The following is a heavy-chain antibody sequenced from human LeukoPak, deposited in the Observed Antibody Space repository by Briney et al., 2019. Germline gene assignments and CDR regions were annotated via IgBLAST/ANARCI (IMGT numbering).Heavy chain of an antibody. CDR3: ALWSGSYLRFDP. Sequence: GGSLRLSCAASGFTFRNYWMHWVRQPPGRGLVWVSRIHSDGSSTTYADSVKGRFTSSRDNAKSTLYLQMNSLRAEDTAVCYCALWSGSYLRFDPWGQGTLVTVSS. CDR1: GFTFRNYW. V-gene: IGHV3-74*01. CDR2: IHSDGSST. J-gene: IGHJ5*02. D-gene: IGHD3-3*01.